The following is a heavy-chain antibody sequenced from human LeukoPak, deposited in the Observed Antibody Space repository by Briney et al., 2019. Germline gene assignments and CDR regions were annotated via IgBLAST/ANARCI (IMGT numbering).Heavy chain of an antibody. J-gene: IGHJ4*02. D-gene: IGHD1-26*01. V-gene: IGHV3-23*01. Sequence: GGSLRLSCAASGFPFSSHAMSWVRQAPGKGLEWVSSINNSGGSTHYADSVKGRLTISRDNSKNTLYLQMNSLRAEDTAVYYCARGAGGSFSYYFVSWGQGTLVTVSS. CDR1: GFPFSSHA. CDR2: INNSGGST. CDR3: ARGAGGSFSYYFVS.